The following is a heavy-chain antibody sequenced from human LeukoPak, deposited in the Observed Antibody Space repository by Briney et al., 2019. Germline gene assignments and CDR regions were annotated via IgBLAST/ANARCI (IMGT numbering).Heavy chain of an antibody. D-gene: IGHD2-15*01. CDR3: ARSHGGSSNWFDP. Sequence: SQTLSLTCTISGDSVSSNSAAWNWIRQSPSRGLEWLGRTYYRSKWYNDYAESVKSRITINPDTSKNQFSLQLNSVTPDDTAVYFCARSHGGSSNWFDPWGQGTLVTVSS. CDR2: TYYRSKWYN. J-gene: IGHJ5*02. CDR1: GDSVSSNSAA. V-gene: IGHV6-1*01.